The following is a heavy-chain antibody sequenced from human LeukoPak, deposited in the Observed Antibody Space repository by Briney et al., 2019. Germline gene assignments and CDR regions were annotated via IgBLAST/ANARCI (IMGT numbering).Heavy chain of an antibody. CDR1: GASISSYY. J-gene: IGHJ6*03. CDR2: IYTSGST. Sequence: PSATLSLTCTVSGASISSYYWSWVRQPAGKGLEWIGRIYTSGSTNYNPSLKSRVTISVDTSKNQFSLKLSSVTAADTAVYYCARSRPGTMVRGPNYYYYYYMDVWGKGTTVTISS. CDR3: ARSRPGTMVRGPNYYYYYYMDV. D-gene: IGHD3-10*01. V-gene: IGHV4-4*07.